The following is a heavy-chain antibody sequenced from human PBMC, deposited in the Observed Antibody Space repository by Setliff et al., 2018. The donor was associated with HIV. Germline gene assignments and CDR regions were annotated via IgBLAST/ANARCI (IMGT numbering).Heavy chain of an antibody. D-gene: IGHD5-18*01. CDR1: GFTFSSYS. V-gene: IGHV3-21*01. CDR3: ARGGSGAMVTLFDY. Sequence: SLRLSCAASGFTFSSYSMNWVRQAPGKGLEWVSSISSSSSYIYYADSVKGRFTISRDNAKNSLYLQMNSLRAEDTAVYYCARGGSGAMVTLFDYWGQGTLVTVSS. CDR2: ISSSSSYI. J-gene: IGHJ4*02.